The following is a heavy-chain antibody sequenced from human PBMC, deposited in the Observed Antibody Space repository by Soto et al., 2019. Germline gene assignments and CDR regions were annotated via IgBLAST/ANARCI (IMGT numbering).Heavy chain of an antibody. CDR3: ARVNSSIEHSNGMDV. CDR1: GLTFSHYS. J-gene: IGHJ6*02. CDR2: ISGGGTYR. D-gene: IGHD6-13*01. V-gene: IGHV3-21*02. Sequence: EMPLVESGGGLVKPGGSLRLSCAASGLTFSHYSMNWVRQAPGTGLEWVSSISGGGTYRYYAETVKGRFTMSRDNAKIALDLQRNSLRAEDTAVYYCARVNSSIEHSNGMDVWGQGTTVTVSS.